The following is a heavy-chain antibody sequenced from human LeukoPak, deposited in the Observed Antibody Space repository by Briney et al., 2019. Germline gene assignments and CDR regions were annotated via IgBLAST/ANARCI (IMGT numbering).Heavy chain of an antibody. V-gene: IGHV3-48*02. J-gene: IGHJ6*02. D-gene: IGHD3-10*01. CDR1: GFTFSRYG. Sequence: GGSLRLSCAASGFTFSRYGMNWVRQAPGKGLEWVSYISSSSGTIYYADSVKGRFTISRDNAKNSLYLQMNSLRDEDTAVYYCARPSLAFARGVVMGGYYYYGMDVWGQGTTVTVSS. CDR3: ARPSLAFARGVVMGGYYYYGMDV. CDR2: ISSSSGTI.